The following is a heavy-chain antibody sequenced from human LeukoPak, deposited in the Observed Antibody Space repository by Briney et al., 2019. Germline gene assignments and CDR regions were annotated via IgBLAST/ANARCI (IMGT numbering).Heavy chain of an antibody. V-gene: IGHV4-59*01. D-gene: IGHD3-16*01. CDR1: GGSISSYY. J-gene: IGHJ3*02. CDR2: IYYSGST. CDR3: ARVGGSFNAFDI. Sequence: SETLSPTCTVSGGSISSYYWSWIRQPPGKGLEWIGYIYYSGSTNYNPSLKSRVTISVDTSKNQFSLKLSSVTAADTAVYYCARVGGSFNAFDIWGQGTMVTVSS.